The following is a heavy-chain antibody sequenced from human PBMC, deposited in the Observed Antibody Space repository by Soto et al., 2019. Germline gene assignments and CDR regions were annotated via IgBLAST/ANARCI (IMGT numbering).Heavy chain of an antibody. Sequence: GGSLRLSCAGSGFTFSSYWMHWVRQAPGKGLVWVSRINTDGSITNYADSVKGRFTISRDNANNALFLQMNSLRAEDTAVYYCARDYSNYGNWFDPWGQGSLVTVSS. J-gene: IGHJ5*02. CDR1: GFTFSSYW. CDR2: INTDGSIT. CDR3: ARDYSNYGNWFDP. D-gene: IGHD4-4*01. V-gene: IGHV3-74*01.